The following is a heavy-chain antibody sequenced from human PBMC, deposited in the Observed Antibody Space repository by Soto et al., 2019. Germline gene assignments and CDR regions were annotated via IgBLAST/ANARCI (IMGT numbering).Heavy chain of an antibody. Sequence: SETLSLTCAVSGYSISSGYYWGWLRQPPGKGLEWIGSIYHGVSTYYNPSLNSRVTLSIDMTNNHVSLILNSVTAADTAVYYCARVGPWVPYYYDSSPYTFENWFDPWGQGTLVTVSS. D-gene: IGHD3-22*01. CDR2: IYHGVST. CDR3: ARVGPWVPYYYDSSPYTFENWFDP. CDR1: GYSISSGYY. J-gene: IGHJ5*02. V-gene: IGHV4-38-2*01.